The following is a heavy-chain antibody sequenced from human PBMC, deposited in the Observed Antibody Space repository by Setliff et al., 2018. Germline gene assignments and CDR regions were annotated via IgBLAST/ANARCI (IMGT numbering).Heavy chain of an antibody. CDR1: GGSFNVYF. J-gene: IGHJ4*02. D-gene: IGHD3-10*01. CDR3: AASRAYTGAVEEWFLPKTFDF. CDR2: ISHSGST. V-gene: IGHV4-34*01. Sequence: PSETLSLTCAVYGGSFNVYFWSWIRQPPGKGLEWIGEISHSGSTNYNPSLKSRVTMSVDKSKNQFSLKLSSVTAADAALYYCAASRAYTGAVEEWFLPKTFDFWGQGSPVTVSS.